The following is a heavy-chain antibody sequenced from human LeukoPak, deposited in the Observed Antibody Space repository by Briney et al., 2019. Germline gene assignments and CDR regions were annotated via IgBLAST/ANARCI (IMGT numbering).Heavy chain of an antibody. J-gene: IGHJ4*02. Sequence: GGSLRLSCVASGFIFSNHAMSWVRLAPGRGLEWVSTISDSGGSTYYTESVKGRFTISRDNSMSTLSLQMKSLRVEDTALYYCASMRGYFEYWVQGTLVSVSS. CDR1: GFIFSNHA. CDR2: ISDSGGST. V-gene: IGHV3-23*01. CDR3: ASMRGYFEY.